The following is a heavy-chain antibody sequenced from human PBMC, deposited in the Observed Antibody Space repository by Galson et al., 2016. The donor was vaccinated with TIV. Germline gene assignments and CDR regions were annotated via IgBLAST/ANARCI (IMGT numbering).Heavy chain of an antibody. J-gene: IGHJ4*01. D-gene: IGHD3-22*01. Sequence: SVKVSCKASGYTFINYAIHWVRQAPGQRLEWVGWINPANGATKYSQKFQGRVTTTRDTSANTAYMELSSLRSEDTAVYYCSKSGETSGYYYHFDYWGQGTLVTVSS. CDR1: GYTFINYA. CDR2: INPANGAT. V-gene: IGHV1-3*01. CDR3: SKSGETSGYYYHFDY.